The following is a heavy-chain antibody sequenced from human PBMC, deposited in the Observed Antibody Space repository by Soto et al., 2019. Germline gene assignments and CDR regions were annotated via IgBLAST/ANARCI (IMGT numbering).Heavy chain of an antibody. J-gene: IGHJ4*02. V-gene: IGHV3-11*01. CDR3: ARDLGYYDSSGYFDY. Sequence: QVQLVESGGVLVKPGGSLRLSCATSGFTFSDYYMSWLRQAPGKVLEWVSYISRSENIIYYSDSVKGRFTISRDNGKNSLYMQMNSLRAEDTAVYYCARDLGYYDSSGYFDYWGQGTLVTVSS. CDR1: GFTFSDYY. D-gene: IGHD3-22*01. CDR2: ISRSENII.